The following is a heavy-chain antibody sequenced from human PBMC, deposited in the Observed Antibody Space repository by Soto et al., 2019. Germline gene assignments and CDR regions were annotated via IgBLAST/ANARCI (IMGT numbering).Heavy chain of an antibody. J-gene: IGHJ6*02. Sequence: KTSETLSLTCTVSGGSISSYYWSWIRQPPGKGLEWIGYIYYSGSTNYNPSLKSRVTISVDTSKNQFSLKLSSVTAADTAVYYCAGSGSHYYYGMDVWGQGTTVTVSS. CDR2: IYYSGST. D-gene: IGHD3-3*01. CDR1: GGSISSYY. CDR3: AGSGSHYYYGMDV. V-gene: IGHV4-59*01.